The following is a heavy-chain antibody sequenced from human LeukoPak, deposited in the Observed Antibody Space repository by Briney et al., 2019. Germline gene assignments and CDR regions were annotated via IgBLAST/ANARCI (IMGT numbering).Heavy chain of an antibody. V-gene: IGHV1-2*02. Sequence: ASAKVSCKASGYTFTGYYMHWVRQAPGQGLEWMGWINPNSGGTNYAQKFQGRVTMTRDTSISTAYMELSRLRSDDTAVYYCARSVVVAAYFDYWGQGTLVTVSS. CDR2: INPNSGGT. J-gene: IGHJ4*02. CDR1: GYTFTGYY. CDR3: ARSVVVAAYFDY. D-gene: IGHD2-15*01.